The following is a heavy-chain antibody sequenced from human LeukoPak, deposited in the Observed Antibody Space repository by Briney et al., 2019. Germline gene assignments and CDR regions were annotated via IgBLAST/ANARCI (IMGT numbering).Heavy chain of an antibody. V-gene: IGHV4-4*07. CDR2: IYTSGST. CDR3: ARDSGAMVVFDY. CDR1: GGSVSSYY. J-gene: IGHJ4*02. Sequence: SETLSLTCTASGGSVSSYYWSWIRQPAGKGLEWIGRIYTSGSTNYNPSLKSRVTISVDKSKNQFSLKLSSVTAADTAMYYCARDSGAMVVFDYWGQGTLVTVSS. D-gene: IGHD5-18*01.